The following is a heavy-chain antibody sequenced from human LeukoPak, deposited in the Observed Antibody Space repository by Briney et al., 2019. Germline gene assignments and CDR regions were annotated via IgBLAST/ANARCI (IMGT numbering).Heavy chain of an antibody. J-gene: IGHJ6*03. CDR3: ARGVVMTSADYYYYYMDV. CDR1: GGSISSSDYY. CDR2: IYYSGIT. D-gene: IGHD3-3*01. V-gene: IGHV4-39*07. Sequence: SETLSLTCTVSGGSISSSDYYWGWIRQPPGKGLEWIGGIYYSGITYYNPSLKSRVTISVDTSKNQFSLKLSSVTAADTAVYYCARGVVMTSADYYYYYMDVWGKGTTVTVSS.